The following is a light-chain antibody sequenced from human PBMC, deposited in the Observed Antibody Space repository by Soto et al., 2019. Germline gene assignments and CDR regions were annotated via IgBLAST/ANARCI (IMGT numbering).Light chain of an antibody. J-gene: IGKJ2*01. CDR1: QSVRSSY. CDR2: GAS. Sequence: EIVLTQSPGTLSMSPGERATLSCRASQSVRSSYLAWYQQKPGQAPRLLIHGASSRATCIPDRFSGSGSGTDFTLTISRLEPEDFAVYYCQHYDRSPLYTLGQGTKLEIK. CDR3: QHYDRSPLYT. V-gene: IGKV3-20*01.